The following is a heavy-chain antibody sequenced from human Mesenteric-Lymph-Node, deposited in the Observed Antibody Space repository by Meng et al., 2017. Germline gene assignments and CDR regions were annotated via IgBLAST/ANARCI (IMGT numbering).Heavy chain of an antibody. CDR3: ARVRAYYDILTRYYPGGYGMDV. Sequence: GGSLSLSCAVSGLTFSRYEMNWVRQAPGKGREWVSYISSSGSTIYYADSVNGRFTNSRDHAKNSLYLQMNRLRAENTAVYYYARVRAYYDILTRYYPGGYGMDVWGQGTTVTGAS. CDR2: ISSSGSTI. D-gene: IGHD3-9*01. CDR1: GLTFSRYE. V-gene: IGHV3-48*03. J-gene: IGHJ6*01.